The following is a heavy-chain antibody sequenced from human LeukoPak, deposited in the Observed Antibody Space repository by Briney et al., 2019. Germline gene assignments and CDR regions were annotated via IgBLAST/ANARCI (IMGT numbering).Heavy chain of an antibody. V-gene: IGHV4-59*01. CDR2: IYYSGST. Sequence: SETLSLTCTVSGGSISNYYWSWIRQPPGKGLEWIGYIYYSGSTNYNPSLKSRVTISVDTSKNQFSLNLSSVTAADTAVYYCARTVHYSSGWSPTYYFDYWGQGTPVTVSS. CDR1: GGSISNYY. CDR3: ARTVHYSSGWSPTYYFDY. D-gene: IGHD6-19*01. J-gene: IGHJ4*02.